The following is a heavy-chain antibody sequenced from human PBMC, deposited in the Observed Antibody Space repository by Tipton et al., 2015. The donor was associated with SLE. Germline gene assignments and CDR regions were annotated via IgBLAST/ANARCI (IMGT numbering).Heavy chain of an antibody. V-gene: IGHV4-39*07. CDR3: ARGVGYYDSMGSWSYNPYLDS. J-gene: IGHJ4*02. CDR1: GGSISSSSYY. CDR2: IYYSGST. D-gene: IGHD3-22*01. Sequence: TLSLTCTVSGGSISSSSYYWGWIRQPPGKGLEWIGSIYYSGSTYYNPSLKSRVTISVDTSKNQFSLKLSSVTAADTAVYYCARGVGYYDSMGSWSYNPYLDSWGQGTLVTVSS.